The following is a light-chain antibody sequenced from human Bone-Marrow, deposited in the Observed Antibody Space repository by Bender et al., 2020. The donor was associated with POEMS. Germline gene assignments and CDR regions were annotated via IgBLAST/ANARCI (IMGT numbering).Light chain of an antibody. V-gene: IGLV2-14*01. CDR1: SRDVGYYNY. Sequence: QSALTQPASVSGSPGQSITISCTGTSRDVGYYNYVSWYQHHPGKAPKLIIFEVSIRHSGVSNRFSGSKSGNTASLTISGLQAEDEADYYCSSYTSSFPYVFGTGTKVTVL. CDR2: EVS. CDR3: SSYTSSFPYV. J-gene: IGLJ1*01.